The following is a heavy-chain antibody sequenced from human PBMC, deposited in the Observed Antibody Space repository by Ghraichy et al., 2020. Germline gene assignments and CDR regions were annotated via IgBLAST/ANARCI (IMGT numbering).Heavy chain of an antibody. Sequence: LSLTCAASGFTFSSYAMSWVRQAPGKGLEWVSAISGSGGSTYYADSVKGRFTISRDNSKNTLYLQMNSLRAEDTAVYYCAKDPPIAAAGTDYWGQGTLVTVSS. CDR1: GFTFSSYA. D-gene: IGHD6-13*01. V-gene: IGHV3-23*01. CDR3: AKDPPIAAAGTDY. J-gene: IGHJ4*02. CDR2: ISGSGGST.